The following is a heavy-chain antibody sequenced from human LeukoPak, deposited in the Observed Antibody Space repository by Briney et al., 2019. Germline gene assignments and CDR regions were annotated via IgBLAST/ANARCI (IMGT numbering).Heavy chain of an antibody. V-gene: IGHV4-30-4*01. CDR3: ARAPVTLPPLAFDI. CDR1: GGSISSGDYC. CDR2: IYYSGST. J-gene: IGHJ3*02. D-gene: IGHD2-21*02. Sequence: PSETLSLTCTVSGGSISSGDYCWSWIRQPPGKGLEWIGYIYYSGSTYYNPSLKSRVTISVDTSKNQFSLKLSSVTAADTAVYYCARAPVTLPPLAFDIWGQGTMVTVSS.